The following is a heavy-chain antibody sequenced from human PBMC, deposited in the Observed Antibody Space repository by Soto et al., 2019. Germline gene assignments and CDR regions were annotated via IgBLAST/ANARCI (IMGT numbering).Heavy chain of an antibody. D-gene: IGHD3-10*01. CDR1: GGSIDGHN. V-gene: IGHV4-59*08. CDR2: VYSTGGS. CDR3: VRQGIGNLHGLVDI. Sequence: QVQLHESGPGLVKPSETLYLTCTVSGGSIDGHNCAWIRQTPGKALEWIGYVYSTGGSEYNPSLKDRVTLSMDPSKRQFSLHMRSVTAADTAVYYCVRQGIGNLHGLVDIWGRGTTVTVSS. J-gene: IGHJ6*02.